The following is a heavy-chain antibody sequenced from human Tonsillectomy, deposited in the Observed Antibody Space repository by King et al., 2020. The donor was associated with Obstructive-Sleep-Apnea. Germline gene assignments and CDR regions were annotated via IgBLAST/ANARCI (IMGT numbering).Heavy chain of an antibody. V-gene: IGHV3-21*01. CDR1: GFTFSSYS. Sequence: VQLVESGGGLVKPGGSLRLSCAASGFTFSSYSMNWVRQAPGKGLEWVSAISRSSSDLYYADSVKGRVTISRDNAKNSLYLQMNSLRAEDTAVYYWARDSSYTATFDYWGQGTLVTVSS. D-gene: IGHD5-18*01. J-gene: IGHJ4*02. CDR2: ISRSSSDL. CDR3: ARDSSYTATFDY.